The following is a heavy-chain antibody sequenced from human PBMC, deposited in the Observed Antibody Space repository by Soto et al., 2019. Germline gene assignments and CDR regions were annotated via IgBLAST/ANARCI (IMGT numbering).Heavy chain of an antibody. Sequence: GGSLRLSCAPSGFTSSDSYMTWTRQAPGKWLEWVSYISSSGSTIYYADSVKGRFTIYRDNAKNSLYLQMNSLRAEDTAVYYCARSRGGYDPFDYWGKGTLVTVSS. CDR2: ISSSGSTI. CDR1: GFTSSDSY. D-gene: IGHD5-12*01. V-gene: IGHV3-11*01. J-gene: IGHJ4*02. CDR3: ARSRGGYDPFDY.